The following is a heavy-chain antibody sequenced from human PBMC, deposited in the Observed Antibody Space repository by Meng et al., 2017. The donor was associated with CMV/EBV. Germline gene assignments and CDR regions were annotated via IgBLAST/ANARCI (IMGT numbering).Heavy chain of an antibody. CDR3: ARDLSNYDILTGYQYHYYGMDV. J-gene: IGHJ6*02. CDR2: ISSSSSYI. CDR1: GFTFSPAW. V-gene: IGHV3-21*03. D-gene: IGHD3-9*01. Sequence: GESLKISCTASGFTFSPAWMNWVRQAPGKGLEWVSSISSSSSYIYYADSVKGRFTISRDNAKNSLYLQMNSLRAEDTAVYYCARDLSNYDILTGYQYHYYGMDVWGQGTTVTVSS.